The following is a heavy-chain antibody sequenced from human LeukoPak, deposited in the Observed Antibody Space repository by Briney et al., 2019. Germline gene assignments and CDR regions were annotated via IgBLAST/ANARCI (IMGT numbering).Heavy chain of an antibody. J-gene: IGHJ5*02. V-gene: IGHV1-2*02. CDR3: ARGMPADTWFDP. D-gene: IGHD6-13*01. CDR2: IKPNSGGT. CDR1: GYSFADYY. Sequence: ASVKVSCKASGYSFADYYMHWVRQAPGQGLEWMGWIKPNSGGTRSAQKFQGRVTMTRDTSISTAYMDLSRLRSDDTAVYYCARGMPADTWFDPWGQGTLVTVSS.